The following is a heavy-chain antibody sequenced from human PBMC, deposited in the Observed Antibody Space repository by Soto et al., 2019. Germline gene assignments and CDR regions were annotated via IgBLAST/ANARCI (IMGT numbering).Heavy chain of an antibody. Sequence: PSETLSLTCTVSGGSISSSSYYWGWIRQPPGKGLEWIGSIYYSGSTYYNPSLKSRVTISVDTSKNQFSLKLSSVTAADTVVYYCARISGPPYYMDVWGKGTKVTVSS. CDR1: GGSISSSSYY. CDR2: IYYSGST. D-gene: IGHD5-12*01. V-gene: IGHV4-39*01. CDR3: ARISGPPYYMDV. J-gene: IGHJ6*03.